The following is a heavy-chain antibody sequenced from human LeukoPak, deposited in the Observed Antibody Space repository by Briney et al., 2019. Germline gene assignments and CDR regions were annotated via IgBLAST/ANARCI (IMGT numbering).Heavy chain of an antibody. D-gene: IGHD2-2*01. CDR1: GASFSGYY. CDR3: ARGPPQYCSSTSCYGYYYYYMDV. Sequence: PSETLSLTCAVYGASFSGYYWSWIRQPPRKGLEWIGEINHSGSTNYNPSLKSRVTISVDTSKNQFSLKLSSVTAADTAVYYCARGPPQYCSSTSCYGYYYYYMDVWGKGTTVTVSS. CDR2: INHSGST. V-gene: IGHV4-34*01. J-gene: IGHJ6*03.